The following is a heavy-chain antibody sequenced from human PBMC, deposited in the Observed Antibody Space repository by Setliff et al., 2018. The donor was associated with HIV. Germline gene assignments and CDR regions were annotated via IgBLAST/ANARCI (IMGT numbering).Heavy chain of an antibody. CDR1: GGAFSSYA. Sequence: SVKVSCKASGGAFSSYAIGWVRQAPGQGLEWMGGIIPIFGTTNYLQKFQGRITLTADDVTSTAYMELRSLRSDDTAMYYCVRDGAGHYDNRGYFGNFNFWGQGTPVTVSS. CDR2: IIPIFGTT. CDR3: VRDGAGHYDNRGYFGNFNF. J-gene: IGHJ4*02. V-gene: IGHV1-69*13. D-gene: IGHD3-22*01.